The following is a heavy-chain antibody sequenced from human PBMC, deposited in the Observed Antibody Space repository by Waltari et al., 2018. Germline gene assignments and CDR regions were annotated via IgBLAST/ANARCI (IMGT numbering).Heavy chain of an antibody. V-gene: IGHV3-48*03. J-gene: IGHJ4*02. CDR2: ISSGGSNI. CDR1: GFTFSSYE. Sequence: EVQLVESGGGLVQTGGSLRLACAASGFTFSSYERNWVRQAPGKGLWWVSYISSGGSNIFYAESVKGRFTISRDNAKNSLYLQMNSLRVEDTAVYYCTRERSVTGKGNLDYWGQGTLVTVSS. CDR3: TRERSVTGKGNLDY. D-gene: IGHD3-10*01.